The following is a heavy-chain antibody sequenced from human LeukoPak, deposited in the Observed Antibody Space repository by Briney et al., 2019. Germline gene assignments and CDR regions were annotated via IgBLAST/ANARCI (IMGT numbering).Heavy chain of an antibody. J-gene: IGHJ4*02. V-gene: IGHV3-23*01. D-gene: IGHD3-10*01. CDR3: AKPPMELLGFGELLYFDY. Sequence: GGSLRLSCAASGFTFSSYAMSWVRQAPGKGLEWVSAISGSGGSTYYADSVKGRSTISRDNSKNTLYLQMNSLRAEDTAVYYCAKPPMELLGFGELLYFDYWGQGTLVTVSS. CDR1: GFTFSSYA. CDR2: ISGSGGST.